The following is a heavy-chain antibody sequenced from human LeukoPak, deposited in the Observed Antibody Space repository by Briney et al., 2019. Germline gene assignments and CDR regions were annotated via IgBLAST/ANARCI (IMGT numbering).Heavy chain of an antibody. V-gene: IGHV3-74*01. D-gene: IGHD6-13*01. CDR3: ARLGYSSSWYYFDY. CDR1: GFTFSSYW. Sequence: PGGSLRLSCAASGFTFSSYWMHWVRQDPGKGLVWVSRINSDGYSLSYADSVKGRFTISRDNAKNTLYLQMNSLRAEDTAVYYCARLGYSSSWYYFDYWGQGSLVTVSS. J-gene: IGHJ4*02. CDR2: INSDGYSL.